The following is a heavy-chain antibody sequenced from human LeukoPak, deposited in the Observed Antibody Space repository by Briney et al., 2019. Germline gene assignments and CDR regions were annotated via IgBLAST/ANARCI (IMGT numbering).Heavy chain of an antibody. J-gene: IGHJ4*02. V-gene: IGHV3-11*04. CDR2: ISPNSDNI. D-gene: IGHD3-9*01. CDR1: GFPFSDRY. Sequence: GSLRLPCAAAGFPFSDRYMSWIRQAPGKGMEWVAYISPNSDNIHYADSVKGRFTISRDNAKNSLFLQLTSLRAEDTAVYYCVTETGWLFDFWGQGILVTVSS. CDR3: VTETGWLFDF.